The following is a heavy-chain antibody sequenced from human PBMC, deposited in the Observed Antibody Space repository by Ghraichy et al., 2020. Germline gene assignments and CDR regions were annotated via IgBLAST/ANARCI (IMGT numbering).Heavy chain of an antibody. V-gene: IGHV4-39*01. D-gene: IGHD1-26*01. J-gene: IGHJ4*02. CDR3: ARLSGSYYVVLGY. CDR1: GGSISSSSYY. Sequence: SETLSLTCTVSGGSISSSSYYWGWIRQPPGKGLEWIGSIYYSGSTYYNPSLKSRVTISVDTSKNQFSLKLSSVTAADTAVYYCARLSGSYYVVLGYWGQGTLVTVSS. CDR2: IYYSGST.